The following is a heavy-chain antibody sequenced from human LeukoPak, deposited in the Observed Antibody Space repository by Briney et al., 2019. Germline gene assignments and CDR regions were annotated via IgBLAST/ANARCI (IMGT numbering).Heavy chain of an antibody. V-gene: IGHV3-23*01. CDR3: ANEYSKGDV. Sequence: PGGSLRLSCVASGFTFSNYVMNWVRQAPGKGLECVSSISGSGTSTYYADSVKGRFTSSGDNSKNTLYLQVNTLRAEDTAIYYCANEYSKGDVWGQGTTVTVSS. CDR2: ISGSGTST. J-gene: IGHJ3*01. CDR1: GFTFSNYV. D-gene: IGHD4-11*01.